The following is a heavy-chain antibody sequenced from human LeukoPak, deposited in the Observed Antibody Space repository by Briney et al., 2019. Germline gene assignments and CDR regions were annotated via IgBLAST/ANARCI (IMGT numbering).Heavy chain of an antibody. D-gene: IGHD3-10*01. V-gene: IGHV4-30-2*01. CDR1: GGPISSGGYS. CDR3: ARHPELLWFGEPPYYFDY. CDR2: IYHSGST. J-gene: IGHJ4*02. Sequence: SETLSLTCAVSGGPISSGGYSWSWIRQPPGKGLEWIGYIYHSGSTYYNPSLKSRVTISVDRSKNQFSLKLSSVTAADTAVYYCARHPELLWFGEPPYYFDYWGQGTLVTVSS.